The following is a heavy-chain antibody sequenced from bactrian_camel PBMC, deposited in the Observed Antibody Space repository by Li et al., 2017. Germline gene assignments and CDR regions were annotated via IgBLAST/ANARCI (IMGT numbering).Heavy chain of an antibody. J-gene: IGHJ4*01. CDR3: AAGTRIIVGDYCDGITD. V-gene: IGHV3S53*01. CDR1: GYVSSRHC. CDR2: IRRDGDA. Sequence: VQLVESGGGSVQSGGSLRLTCTHSGYVSSRHCMGWYRQTPGKAREGIAGIRRDGDAYYVDSVKGRFTISQGHPGDAKNTVYLQMNNLKTEDTGMYYCAAGTRIIVGDYCDGITDWGQGTQVTVS. D-gene: IGHD3*01.